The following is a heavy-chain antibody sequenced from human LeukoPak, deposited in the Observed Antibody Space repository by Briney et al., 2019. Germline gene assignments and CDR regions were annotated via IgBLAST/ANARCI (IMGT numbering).Heavy chain of an antibody. CDR1: GYTFTNYN. J-gene: IGHJ4*02. CDR2: MNPNSGNT. CDR3: ARRVADHFDY. Sequence: ASVKVSCKASGYTFTNYNIHWVRQASGHGLEWMGGMNPNSGNTDSTQKFQGKPSMTRDTSVSTAYMELTSLRSDDTAVYYCARRVADHFDYWGQGTLVTVSS. D-gene: IGHD6-19*01. V-gene: IGHV1-8*01.